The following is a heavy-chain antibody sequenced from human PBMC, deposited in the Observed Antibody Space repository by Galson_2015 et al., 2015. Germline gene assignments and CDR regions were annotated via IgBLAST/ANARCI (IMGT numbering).Heavy chain of an antibody. CDR1: GDSVSSHSAA. V-gene: IGHV6-1*01. CDR2: TYYRSKWYN. Sequence: CAISGDSVSSHSAAWNWIRQSPSSGLEWLGRTYYRSKWYNDYAVSVKSRITINPDTSKNQFSLQLNSVTTEDTAVCYCARGAAVAGVLFDYWGQGTLVTAAS. CDR3: ARGAAVAGVLFDY. J-gene: IGHJ4*02. D-gene: IGHD6-19*01.